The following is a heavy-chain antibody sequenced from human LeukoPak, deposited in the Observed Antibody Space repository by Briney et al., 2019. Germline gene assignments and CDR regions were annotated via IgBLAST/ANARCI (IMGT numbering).Heavy chain of an antibody. CDR1: GYTFTGYY. V-gene: IGHV1-2*02. Sequence: GASVKVSCKASGYTFTGYYMHWVRQAPGQGLEWMGWISPNSGGTNYAQKFQGRVTMTRDTSISTAYTELSRLRSDDTAVYYCARMVERYYYYMDVWGKGTTVTISS. J-gene: IGHJ6*03. CDR3: ARMVERYYYYMDV. D-gene: IGHD2-15*01. CDR2: ISPNSGGT.